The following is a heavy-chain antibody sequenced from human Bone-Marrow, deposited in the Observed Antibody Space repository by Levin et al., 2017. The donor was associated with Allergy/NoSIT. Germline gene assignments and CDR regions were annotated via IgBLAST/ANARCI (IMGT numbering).Heavy chain of an antibody. D-gene: IGHD6-19*01. CDR3: ARTTSGWSTTDY. V-gene: IGHV4-59*01. CDR2: IYYTGST. Sequence: SETLSLSCTVSGGSMRDFYWSWIRQPPGKGLEWIGYIYYTGSTDYSPSLKSRVTIQIDMSKNQVSLKLSSVTATDTAVYYCARTTSGWSTTDYWGQGTLVTVSS. J-gene: IGHJ4*02. CDR1: GGSMRDFY.